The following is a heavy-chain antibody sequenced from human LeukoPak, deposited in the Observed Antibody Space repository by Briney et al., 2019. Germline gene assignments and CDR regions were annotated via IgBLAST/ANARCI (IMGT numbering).Heavy chain of an antibody. Sequence: PGGSLRLSCVASGFTFSGSTMSWVRQAPGKGLEWVSAISGSGGTTYYADSVKGRFTTSRDNSKNTLYLQMNSLRAEDAAVYFCGKLTTHWGQGTLVTVSS. V-gene: IGHV3-23*01. CDR2: ISGSGGTT. CDR1: GFTFSGST. J-gene: IGHJ4*02. CDR3: GKLTTH. D-gene: IGHD1-14*01.